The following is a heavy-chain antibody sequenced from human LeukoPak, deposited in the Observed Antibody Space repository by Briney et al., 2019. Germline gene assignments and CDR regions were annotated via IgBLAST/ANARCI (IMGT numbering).Heavy chain of an antibody. D-gene: IGHD3-9*01. CDR2: IRRESEFI. CDR1: GFSISSFP. J-gene: IGHJ3*01. V-gene: IGHV3-48*02. Sequence: GGSLRLSCADSGFSISSFPFNWVRQAPGKGLEWIAHIRRESEFISYADSVKGRFTISRDNGKKTLYLQMSSLRDEGTAVYFCVRDHDWAFDLWGQGTMVTVSS. CDR3: VRDHDWAFDL.